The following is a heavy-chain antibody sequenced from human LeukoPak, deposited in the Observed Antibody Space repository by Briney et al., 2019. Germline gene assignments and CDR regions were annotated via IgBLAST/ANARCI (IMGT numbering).Heavy chain of an antibody. CDR1: GCSISSGYY. D-gene: IGHD4-11*01. V-gene: IGHV4-38-2*01. CDR2: IYHSGST. CDR3: ASAGDDYHYFDY. Sequence: PSETLSLTCAVSGCSISSGYYWGWIRQPPGKGLEWIGSIYHSGSTYYNPSLKSRLTISVDTSKNQFSLKLSSVTAADTAVYYCASAGDDYHYFDYWGQGTLVTVSS. J-gene: IGHJ4*02.